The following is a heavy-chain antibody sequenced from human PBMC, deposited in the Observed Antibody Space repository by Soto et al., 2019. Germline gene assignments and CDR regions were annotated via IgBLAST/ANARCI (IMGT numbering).Heavy chain of an antibody. D-gene: IGHD6-13*01. CDR2: IYYSGST. CDR1: GGSISSGDYY. V-gene: IGHV4-30-4*01. Sequence: QVQLQESGPGLVKPSQTLSLTFTVPGGSISSGDYYWSWIRQPPGKGLEWSGYIYYSGSTYYNPSLKNRVTISGDTSKNQFSLKLSSVTAADPAVYYCARERPDGSRLDPWGQGTLVTVSS. CDR3: ARERPDGSRLDP. J-gene: IGHJ5*02.